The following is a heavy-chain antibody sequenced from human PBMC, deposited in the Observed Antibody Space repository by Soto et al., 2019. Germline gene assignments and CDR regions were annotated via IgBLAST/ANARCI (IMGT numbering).Heavy chain of an antibody. Sequence: EVQLVESGGGLVQPGGSLKLSCAASGFTFSGSAMHWVRQASGKGLEWVGRIRSKANSYATAYAASVRGRFTISRDDSKNTAYLQMNSLKTEDTAVYYCTRQEYSSSWYAEDGDRLYAHYYYGMDVWGQGTTVTVSS. CDR1: GFTFSGSA. J-gene: IGHJ6*02. D-gene: IGHD6-13*01. CDR3: TRQEYSSSWYAEDGDRLYAHYYYGMDV. CDR2: IRSKANSYAT. V-gene: IGHV3-73*02.